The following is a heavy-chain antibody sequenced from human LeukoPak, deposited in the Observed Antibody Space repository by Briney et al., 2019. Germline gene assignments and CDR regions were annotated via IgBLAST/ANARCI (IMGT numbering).Heavy chain of an antibody. V-gene: IGHV3-74*01. CDR3: ARVPTNSYGFGQ. J-gene: IGHJ4*02. D-gene: IGHD5-18*01. CDR2: INEDGTSA. CDR1: GFRFSFYW. Sequence: GGPLTLFCSASGFRFSFYWMHCVRQAPGKGLVYVAHINEDGTSASHADSVKGRFTISRDNAKNTLYLQMNSLTVEDTAVYYCARVPTNSYGFGQWGQGSLVTVSS.